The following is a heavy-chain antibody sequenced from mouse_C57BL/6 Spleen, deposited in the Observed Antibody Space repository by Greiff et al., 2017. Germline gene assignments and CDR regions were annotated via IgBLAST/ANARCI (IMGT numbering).Heavy chain of an antibody. J-gene: IGHJ3*01. CDR3: ARCSYGSSPWFAY. CDR2: ISSGSSTI. V-gene: IGHV5-17*01. Sequence: DVHLVESGGGLVKPGGSLKLSCAASGFTFSDYGMHWVRQAPEKGLEWVAYISSGSSTIYYADPVKGRFTISRDNAKNTLFLQMTSLRSEDTAMYYCARCSYGSSPWFAYWGQGTLVTVSA. CDR1: GFTFSDYG. D-gene: IGHD1-1*01.